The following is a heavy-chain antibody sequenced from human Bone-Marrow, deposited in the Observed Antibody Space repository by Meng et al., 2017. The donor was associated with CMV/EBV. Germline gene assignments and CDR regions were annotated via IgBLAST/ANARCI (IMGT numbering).Heavy chain of an antibody. V-gene: IGHV4-61*01. Sequence: SEPLSLTCTVSGGSVSSGSYYWSWIRQPPGKGLEWIGYIYYSGSTNYNPSLKSRVTISVDTSKNQFSLKLSSVTAADTAVYYCARGHTIFGVLKFDYWGQGTLVTVSS. J-gene: IGHJ4*02. D-gene: IGHD3-3*01. CDR1: GGSVSSGSYY. CDR3: ARGHTIFGVLKFDY. CDR2: IYYSGST.